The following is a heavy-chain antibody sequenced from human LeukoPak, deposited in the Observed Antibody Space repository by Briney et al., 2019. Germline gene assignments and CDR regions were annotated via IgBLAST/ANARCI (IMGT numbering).Heavy chain of an antibody. CDR1: GFTFSSYG. D-gene: IGHD1-1*01. CDR3: AKTTRRLFDY. J-gene: IGHJ4*02. V-gene: IGHV3-33*06. Sequence: GRSLRLSCAASGFTFSSYGMHWVRQAPGKGLEWVAVIWYDGSNKYYADSVKGRFTISRDNSKNTLYLQMNSLRAEDTAVYYCAKTTRRLFDYWGQGTLVTVSS. CDR2: IWYDGSNK.